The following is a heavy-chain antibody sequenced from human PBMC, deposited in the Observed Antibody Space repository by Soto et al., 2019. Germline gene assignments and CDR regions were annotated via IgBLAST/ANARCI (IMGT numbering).Heavy chain of an antibody. V-gene: IGHV3-48*03. CDR3: ARVLYATWSSFDY. CDR2: ITSGGTT. J-gene: IGHJ4*02. CDR1: GFTFSSYE. Sequence: GESPKISCTASGFTFSSYEMTWVRQAPGKGLEWISYITSGGTTYYADSAKGRFTISRDNAKNSLYLHLNSLTAEDTAIYYCARVLYATWSSFDYWGQGTLVTVSS. D-gene: IGHD1-26*01.